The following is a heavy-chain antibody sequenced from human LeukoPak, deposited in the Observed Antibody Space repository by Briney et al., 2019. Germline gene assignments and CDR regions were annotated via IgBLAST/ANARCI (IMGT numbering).Heavy chain of an antibody. J-gene: IGHJ5*02. CDR2: IYYSGST. D-gene: IGHD5/OR15-5a*01. CDR1: GGSISSYY. CDR3: ARESPSTNWFDP. V-gene: IGHV4-59*12. Sequence: PSETLSLTCTVSGGSISSYYWSWIRQPPGKGLEWIGYIYYSGSTNYNPSLKSRVTISVDTSKNQFSLKLSSVTAADTAVYYCARESPSTNWFDPWGQGTLVTVSS.